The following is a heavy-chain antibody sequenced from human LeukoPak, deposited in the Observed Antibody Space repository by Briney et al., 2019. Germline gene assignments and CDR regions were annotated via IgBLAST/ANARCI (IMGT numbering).Heavy chain of an antibody. D-gene: IGHD3/OR15-3a*01. V-gene: IGHV1-69*04. J-gene: IGHJ5*02. CDR3: ARNLDVSGAIDP. Sequence: WASVKVSCKASGGTFSSYASSWVRQAPGQGLEWMGRIIPILGIANYAQKLQGRVTMTTDTSTSTAYMELRSLRSDDTAVYYCARNLDVSGAIDPWGQGTLVTFSS. CDR2: IIPILGIA. CDR1: GGTFSSYA.